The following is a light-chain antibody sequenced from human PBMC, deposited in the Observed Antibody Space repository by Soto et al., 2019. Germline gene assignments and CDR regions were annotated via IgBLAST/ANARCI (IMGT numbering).Light chain of an antibody. V-gene: IGKV1-39*01. CDR3: QQSYTAPLT. Sequence: DIQMTQSPSSLSASVGDRVTITCRASQSISTYLNWYQQKPGKAPNLLIFAASTLQSGVSSRFSGSGSGTDFTLTIRSLQPEDFATYYCQQSYTAPLTVGGGTKVEIK. CDR1: QSISTY. J-gene: IGKJ4*01. CDR2: AAS.